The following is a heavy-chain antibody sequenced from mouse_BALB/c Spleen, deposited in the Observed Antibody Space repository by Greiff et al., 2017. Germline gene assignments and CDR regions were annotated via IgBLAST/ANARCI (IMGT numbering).Heavy chain of an antibody. J-gene: IGHJ4*01. CDR2: ISSGSSTI. Sequence: EVQVVESGGGLVQPGGSRKLSCAASGFTFSSFGMHWVRQAPEKGLEWVAYISSGSSTIYYADTVKGRFTISRDNPKNTLFLQMTSLRSEDTAMYYCAREGITTGYAMDYWGQGTSVTVSS. D-gene: IGHD2-4*01. CDR1: GFTFSSFG. V-gene: IGHV5-17*02. CDR3: AREGITTGYAMDY.